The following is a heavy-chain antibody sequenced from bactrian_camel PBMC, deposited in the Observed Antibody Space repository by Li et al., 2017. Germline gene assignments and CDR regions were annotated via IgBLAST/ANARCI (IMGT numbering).Heavy chain of an antibody. J-gene: IGHJ6*01. V-gene: IGHV3S53*01. CDR2: IDSDGTT. CDR1: TTSYAIIC. D-gene: IGHD2*01. Sequence: HVQLVESGGGSVQAGGSLRLSCDMSTTSYAIICMAWFRQAPEKEREGVAAIDSDGTTGYAGSVKGRFTISKDNPKEILTLQMNSLTPEDTAMYYCAARRYCYLDDFDYWGQGTQVTVS. CDR3: AARRYCYLDDFDY.